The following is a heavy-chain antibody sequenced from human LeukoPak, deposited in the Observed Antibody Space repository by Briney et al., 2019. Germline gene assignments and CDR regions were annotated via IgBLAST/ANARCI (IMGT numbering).Heavy chain of an antibody. D-gene: IGHD6-13*01. J-gene: IGHJ4*02. V-gene: IGHV3-23*01. CDR3: ANRIAATGVVY. CDR2: ISGSGGST. CDR1: GFTFSSYA. Sequence: GGSLRLSCAASGFTFSSYAMSWVRQAPGKGLEWVSAISGSGGSTYYADSVKGRFTISRDNSKNTLYLQMNSLRAEDTAVYYCANRIAATGVVYWGQGTLVTVSS.